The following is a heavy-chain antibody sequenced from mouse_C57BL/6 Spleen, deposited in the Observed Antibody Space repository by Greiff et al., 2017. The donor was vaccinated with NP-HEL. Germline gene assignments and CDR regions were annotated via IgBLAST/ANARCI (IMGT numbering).Heavy chain of an antibody. Sequence: EVQGVESGGGLVKPGGSLKLSCAASGFTFSDYGMHWVRQAPEKGLEWVAYISSGSSTIYYADTVKGRFTISRDNAKNTLFLQMTSLRSEDTAMYYCAKADYSNPFAYWGQGTLVTVSA. J-gene: IGHJ3*01. CDR3: AKADYSNPFAY. CDR1: GFTFSDYG. V-gene: IGHV5-17*01. D-gene: IGHD2-5*01. CDR2: ISSGSSTI.